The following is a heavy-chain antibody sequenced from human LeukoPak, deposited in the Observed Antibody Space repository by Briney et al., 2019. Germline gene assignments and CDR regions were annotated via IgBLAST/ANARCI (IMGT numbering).Heavy chain of an antibody. CDR2: IQQDGSEK. Sequence: GGSLRLSCAASGFTFSSYWMSWVRQAPAKVLKRVANIQQDGSEKYYADSVKGRFTISRDNARNSLYLQMNSLRADDAAVYYCAREPTSMGSDYWGQGTLVTVSS. V-gene: IGHV3-7*01. J-gene: IGHJ4*02. D-gene: IGHD5-18*01. CDR1: GFTFSSYW. CDR3: AREPTSMGSDY.